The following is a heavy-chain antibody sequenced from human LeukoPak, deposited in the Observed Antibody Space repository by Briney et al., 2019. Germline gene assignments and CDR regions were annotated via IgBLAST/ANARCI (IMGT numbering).Heavy chain of an antibody. Sequence: SETLSLTCTVSGGSISSYYWSWIRQPAGKGLEGSGRIYTSGSTNYNPSLKSRVTMSVDTSKNQFSLKLSSVTAADTAVYYCARSIVVVVAPLYAFDIWGQGTMVTVSS. V-gene: IGHV4-4*07. CDR1: GGSISSYY. CDR3: ARSIVVVVAPLYAFDI. CDR2: IYTSGST. D-gene: IGHD2-15*01. J-gene: IGHJ3*02.